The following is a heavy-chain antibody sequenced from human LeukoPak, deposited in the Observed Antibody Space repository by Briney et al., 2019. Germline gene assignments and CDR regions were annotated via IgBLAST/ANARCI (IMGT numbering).Heavy chain of an antibody. CDR3: LRDYHGMDV. V-gene: IGHV3-13*01. J-gene: IGHJ6*02. D-gene: IGHD3-16*02. CDR1: GFTVSEYD. Sequence: GGSLRLSCAASGFTVSEYDMHWVRQATGKGLKWVSAIGIVGDTYYVGSVKGRFTMSRDNTSNKVHLQMNSLRDGDTGFYYCLRDYHGMDVWGQGTTVIVSS. CDR2: IGIVGDT.